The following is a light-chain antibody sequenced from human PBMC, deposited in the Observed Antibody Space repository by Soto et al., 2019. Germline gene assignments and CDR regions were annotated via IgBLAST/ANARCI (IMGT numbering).Light chain of an antibody. CDR3: QQYNSWPPYT. Sequence: EIVMTQSPATLPVSPGERVTLSCRASQSVSSDLAWFQQKPGQAPRLLMYGVSTRAPGIPARFSGSGSGTEFTLTISSLQSEDFAVYYCQQYNSWPPYTFGQGTKLEI. V-gene: IGKV3-15*01. CDR1: QSVSSD. CDR2: GVS. J-gene: IGKJ2*01.